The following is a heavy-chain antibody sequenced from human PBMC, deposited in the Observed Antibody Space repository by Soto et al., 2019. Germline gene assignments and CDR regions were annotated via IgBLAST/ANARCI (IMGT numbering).Heavy chain of an antibody. D-gene: IGHD2-15*01. Sequence: PSETLSLTCAVYGGSFSGYYWSWIRQPPGKGLEWIGEINHSGSTNYNPSLKSRVTISVDTSKNQFSLKLSSVTAADTAVYYCARGVCSGGRCYSLFGPWGQGTLVTVSS. J-gene: IGHJ5*02. CDR2: INHSGST. CDR1: GGSFSGYY. CDR3: ARGVCSGGRCYSLFGP. V-gene: IGHV4-34*01.